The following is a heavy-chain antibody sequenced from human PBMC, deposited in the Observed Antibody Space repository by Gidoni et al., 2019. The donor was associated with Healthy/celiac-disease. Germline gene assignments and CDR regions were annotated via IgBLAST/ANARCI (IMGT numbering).Heavy chain of an antibody. J-gene: IGHJ6*02. V-gene: IGHV6-1*01. CDR2: TYYRSKWYN. CDR1: GESVSSNSAV. CDR3: ARDDTCYYKPYYYYGMDV. Sequence: VQMQQSGPGLGKPSQTLSLNCAITGESVSSNSAVSNWIRQSPSRGLEWLGRTYYRSKWYNEYAVSVKSRITINPDTSKNQFSLQLNSVTPENTAVYYCARDDTCYYKPYYYYGMDVWGQGTTVTVSS. D-gene: IGHD3-9*01.